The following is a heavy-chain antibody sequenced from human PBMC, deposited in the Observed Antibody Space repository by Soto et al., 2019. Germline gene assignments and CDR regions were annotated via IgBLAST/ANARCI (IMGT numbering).Heavy chain of an antibody. J-gene: IGHJ6*03. CDR2: ISPSGGST. D-gene: IGHD3-3*01. CDR1: VYTFTSYY. V-gene: IGHV1-46*03. Sequence: ASGKVSCQASVYTFTSYYMHWVRQAPAQGLEKMGIISPSGGSTSYAQKFQGRVTMSGATSTRTVDLEVSSLRSDNTAGYYCARTGARVANGEHKQYFMDVWRKGTTVTVSS. CDR3: ARTGARVANGEHKQYFMDV.